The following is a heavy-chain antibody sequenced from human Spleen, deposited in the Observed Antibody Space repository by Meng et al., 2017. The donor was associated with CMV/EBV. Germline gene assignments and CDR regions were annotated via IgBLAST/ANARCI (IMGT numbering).Heavy chain of an antibody. J-gene: IGHJ5*02. D-gene: IGHD2-8*01. CDR3: ALSMDNWFDP. CDR1: GGSMGRGTYH. V-gene: IGHV4-39*07. CDR2: IYYSGTT. Sequence: LTCTVSGGSMGRGTYHCAWIRQPPGKGLEWIGSIYYSGTTYYNPSLNSRVTISGDTSKNQFYLSLHSLTAADTAVYYCALSMDNWFDPWGQGTLVTVSS.